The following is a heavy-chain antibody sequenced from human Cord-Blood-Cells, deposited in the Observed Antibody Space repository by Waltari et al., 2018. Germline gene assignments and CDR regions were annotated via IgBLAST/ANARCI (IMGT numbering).Heavy chain of an antibody. Sequence: QVQLQASGPGLVKPSETLSLTCPVSGRSISSSYWSWTRQPPGKGLEWIGYIYYSGSTNYNPSLKSRVTISVDTSKNQFSLKLSSVTAADTAVYYCARDGGSSYNWFDPWGQGTLVTVSS. J-gene: IGHJ5*02. D-gene: IGHD6-6*01. V-gene: IGHV4-59*01. CDR3: ARDGGSSYNWFDP. CDR2: IYYSGST. CDR1: GRSISSSY.